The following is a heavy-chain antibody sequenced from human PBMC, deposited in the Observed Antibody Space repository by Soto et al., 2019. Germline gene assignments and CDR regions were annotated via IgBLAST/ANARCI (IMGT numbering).Heavy chain of an antibody. CDR2: IIPIFGTA. CDR3: ARGVRETPLWFGESTNYFDY. J-gene: IGHJ4*02. Sequence: SVKGSCKASGGTFSSYAISWVRQAPVQGLDGMGGIIPIFGTANYAQKFQGRVTITADESTSTAYMELSSLRSDDTAVYYCARGVRETPLWFGESTNYFDYWGQGTLVTVSS. V-gene: IGHV1-69*13. CDR1: GGTFSSYA. D-gene: IGHD3-10*01.